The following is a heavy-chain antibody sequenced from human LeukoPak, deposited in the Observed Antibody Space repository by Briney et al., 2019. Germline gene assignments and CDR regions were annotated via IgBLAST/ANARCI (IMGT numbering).Heavy chain of an antibody. V-gene: IGHV1-18*01. J-gene: IGHJ6*03. CDR2: ISAYNGNT. CDR1: GYTFRSYG. CDR3: ATHSPEWRYSGYYNFYYMDV. Sequence: ASVKVSCKASGYTFRSYGISWVRQAPGQGLEWMGWISAYNGNTNSAQKIQGRVTMTTDTSTSTAYMELSSLRSEDTAVYFCATHSPEWRYSGYYNFYYMDVWGKGTTVTVSS. D-gene: IGHD5-12*01.